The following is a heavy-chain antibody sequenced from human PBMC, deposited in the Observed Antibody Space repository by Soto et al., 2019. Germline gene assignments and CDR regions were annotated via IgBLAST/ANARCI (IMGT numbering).Heavy chain of an antibody. CDR2: ISAYNGNT. CDR3: ARDLSGGDTQGEYFQH. CDR1: GDTFTSYG. D-gene: IGHD2-21*02. Sequence: ASVKVSCKASGDTFTSYGISWVRQAPGQGLEWMGWISAYNGNTNYAQKLQGRVTMTTDTSTSTAYMELRSLRSDDTAVYYCARDLSGGDTQGEYFQHWGQGTLVTVSS. J-gene: IGHJ1*01. V-gene: IGHV1-18*01.